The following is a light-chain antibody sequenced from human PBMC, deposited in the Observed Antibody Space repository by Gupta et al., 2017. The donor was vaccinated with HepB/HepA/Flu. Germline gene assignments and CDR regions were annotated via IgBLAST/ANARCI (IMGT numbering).Light chain of an antibody. CDR3: QSYDSSLSAVV. Sequence: QSVLTQPPSVSGAPGQRVTISCTGSSSNIGAGYDVHWYQQLPGTAPKLLIYRITNRPSVVPDRFSGSKSGSSASLAITGLQAEDEADYFCQSYDSSLSAVVFGGGTKLTVL. J-gene: IGLJ2*01. CDR2: RIT. V-gene: IGLV1-40*01. CDR1: SSNIGAGYD.